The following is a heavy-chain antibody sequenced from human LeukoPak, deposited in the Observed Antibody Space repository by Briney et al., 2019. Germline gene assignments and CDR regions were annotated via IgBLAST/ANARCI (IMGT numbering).Heavy chain of an antibody. CDR2: IKPDGGEK. CDR1: GFTFNNYW. J-gene: IGHJ6*03. CDR3: ARDHAGYEYGSFSYHYQYMDV. D-gene: IGHD5-12*01. V-gene: IGHV3-7*01. Sequence: PGGSLRLSCAASGFTFNNYWMSWVRQAPGKGLEWVANIKPDGGEKYYADSVKGRFTISRDNAKNSMYLQMNSLRADDTDVYYCARDHAGYEYGSFSYHYQYMDVWGKGTTVTVSS.